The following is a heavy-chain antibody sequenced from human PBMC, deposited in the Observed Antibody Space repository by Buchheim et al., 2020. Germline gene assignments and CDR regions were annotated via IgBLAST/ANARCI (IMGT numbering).Heavy chain of an antibody. J-gene: IGHJ4*02. D-gene: IGHD3-22*01. V-gene: IGHV3-30-3*01. CDR3: ASRLGDYYDSSGYLY. CDR2: ISYDGSNK. CDR1: GFTFSSYA. Sequence: QVQLVESGGGVAQPGRSLRLSCAASGFTFSSYAMHWVRQAPGKGLEWVAVISYDGSNKYYADSVKGRFTISRDNSKNTLYLQMNSLRAEDTAVYYCASRLGDYYDSSGYLYWGQGTL.